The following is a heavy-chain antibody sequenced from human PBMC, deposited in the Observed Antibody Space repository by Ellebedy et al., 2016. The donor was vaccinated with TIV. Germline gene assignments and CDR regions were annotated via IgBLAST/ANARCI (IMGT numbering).Heavy chain of an antibody. J-gene: IGHJ4*02. D-gene: IGHD2-8*02. CDR1: GFPFSSYG. CDR2: IWFDGSNQ. CDR3: ARDSGDYPDY. Sequence: GGSLRLXXAASGFPFSSYGMHWVRQAPGKGLEWVAVIWFDGSNQHYADSVKGRFTFSRDNSKNTLYLQMNSLRAEDTAVYYCARDSGDYPDYWGQGTLVTVSS. V-gene: IGHV3-33*01.